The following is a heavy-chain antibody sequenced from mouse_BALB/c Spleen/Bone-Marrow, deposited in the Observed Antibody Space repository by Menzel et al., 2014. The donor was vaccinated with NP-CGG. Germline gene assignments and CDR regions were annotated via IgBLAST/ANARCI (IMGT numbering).Heavy chain of an antibody. Sequence: DVKLQESGPSLVKPSQTLSLTCSVTGDSITSGYWNWIRKFPGNKLEYMGFISYSGGTYYNPSLRSRISITRDTSKNQYYLHLNSVTTEDTATYYCARTHYYGWFDYWGQGTTLTVSS. D-gene: IGHD1-2*01. CDR1: GDSITSGY. CDR2: ISYSGGT. V-gene: IGHV3-8*02. CDR3: ARTHYYGWFDY. J-gene: IGHJ2*01.